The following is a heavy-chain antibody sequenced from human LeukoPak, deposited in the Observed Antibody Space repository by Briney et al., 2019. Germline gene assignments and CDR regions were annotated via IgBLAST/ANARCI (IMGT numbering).Heavy chain of an antibody. Sequence: GGSMRLSCAASGFTFSSYSMNWVRQAPGKGLEWVSSISSSSSYIYYADSRKGRFTTSRDNAKNSLYLQMNSLRAEDTAVYYCARDAYCTNGVCPTKDWGQGTLVTVSS. V-gene: IGHV3-21*01. J-gene: IGHJ4*02. CDR2: ISSSSSYI. CDR1: GFTFSSYS. CDR3: ARDAYCTNGVCPTKD. D-gene: IGHD2-8*01.